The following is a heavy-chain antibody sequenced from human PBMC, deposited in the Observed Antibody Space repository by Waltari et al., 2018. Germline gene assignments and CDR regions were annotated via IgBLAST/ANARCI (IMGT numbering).Heavy chain of an antibody. D-gene: IGHD3-16*01. Sequence: QVQLQQSGPGLVKPSQTLSLTFAISGDSVSSNSAAWNWIRQSPSRGLAWLGRTSYRAKWYNDYAVSVKSRITINPDTSKNQFSLQLNSVTPEDTAVYYCARDLYDYVWGSYWIFDYWGQGTLVTVSS. V-gene: IGHV6-1*01. J-gene: IGHJ4*02. CDR1: GDSVSSNSAA. CDR2: TSYRAKWYN. CDR3: ARDLYDYVWGSYWIFDY.